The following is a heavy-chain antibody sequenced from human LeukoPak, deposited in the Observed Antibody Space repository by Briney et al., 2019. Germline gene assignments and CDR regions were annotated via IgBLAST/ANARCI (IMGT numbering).Heavy chain of an antibody. J-gene: IGHJ4*02. CDR1: GFTFSSYR. Sequence: GGSLRLSCAASGFTFSSYRMNWVRQAPGKGLEWVAHIKEDGSDKYHVDSVIGRFTISRDNAKNSLYLQMNSLRAEDTAVYYCARELNWDADYWGQGTLLTVSS. D-gene: IGHD1-1*01. CDR3: ARELNWDADY. V-gene: IGHV3-7*04. CDR2: IKEDGSDK.